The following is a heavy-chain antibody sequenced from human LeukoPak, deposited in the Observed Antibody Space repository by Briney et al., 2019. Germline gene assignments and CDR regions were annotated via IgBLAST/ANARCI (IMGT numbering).Heavy chain of an antibody. J-gene: IGHJ5*02. CDR1: GGSFSGYY. Sequence: SETLSLTCAVYGGSFSGYYWSWIRQPPGKGLEWIGEFNHIGSTNYNPSLKSRVTISVDTSKNQFSLKLSSVTAADTAVYYCARAYYYDSSGYYYKEDNWFDPWGQGTLVTVSS. D-gene: IGHD3-22*01. CDR3: ARAYYYDSSGYYYKEDNWFDP. V-gene: IGHV4-34*01. CDR2: FNHIGST.